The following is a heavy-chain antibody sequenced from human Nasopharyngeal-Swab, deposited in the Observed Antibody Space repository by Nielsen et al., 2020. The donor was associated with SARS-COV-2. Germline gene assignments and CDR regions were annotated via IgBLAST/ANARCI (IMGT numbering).Heavy chain of an antibody. CDR1: GGPFSDYY. CDR2: VSDNGNT. D-gene: IGHD2-15*01. V-gene: IGHV4-34*01. CDR3: VRGPKCSGVCHGGLYYFDY. J-gene: IGHJ4*02. Sequence: SETLSLTCAVYGGPFSDYYWTWIRQFPGKGLEWIGEVSDNGNTNYNPSLKSRVTMSLDTSKRQFSLRLKSVIAADTAVYYCVRGPKCSGVCHGGLYYFDYWSQGNLVTVSS.